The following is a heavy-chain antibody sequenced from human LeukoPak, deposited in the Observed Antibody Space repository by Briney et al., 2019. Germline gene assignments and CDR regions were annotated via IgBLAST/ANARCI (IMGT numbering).Heavy chain of an antibody. CDR1: GFAVSSNH. CDR2: ISYDGSNK. CDR3: ATGIAVAVNDAFDI. D-gene: IGHD6-19*01. J-gene: IGHJ3*02. V-gene: IGHV3-30*03. Sequence: GGSLRLSCAASGFAVSSNHMNWVRQAPGKGLEWVAVISYDGSNKYYADSVKGRFTISRDNSKNTLYLQMNSLRAEDTAVYYCATGIAVAVNDAFDIWGQGTMVTVSS.